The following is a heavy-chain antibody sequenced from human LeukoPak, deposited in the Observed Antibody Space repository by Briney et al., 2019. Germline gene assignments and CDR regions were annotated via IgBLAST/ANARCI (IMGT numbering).Heavy chain of an antibody. V-gene: IGHV3-11*01. D-gene: IGHD1-26*01. Sequence: GRSLRLSFAASGFTFSDYSMGWIRQAPGKGLKWVSSITSSGSTIYYADSVKGRFTISRDNAKNSLYLQMNSLRVEDTAMYYCARVYSGSSFDYWGQGTLVTVSS. CDR2: ITSSGSTI. CDR3: ARVYSGSSFDY. CDR1: GFTFSDYS. J-gene: IGHJ4*01.